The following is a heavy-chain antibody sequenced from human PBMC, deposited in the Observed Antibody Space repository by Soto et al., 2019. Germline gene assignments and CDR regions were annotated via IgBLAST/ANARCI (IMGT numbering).Heavy chain of an antibody. CDR3: AKDLLEGVWHRGGFDY. D-gene: IGHD2-8*01. J-gene: IGHJ4*02. Sequence: EVQLLESGGGLVQPGGSLRLSCAASGFTFSSYAMSWVRQAPGKGLEWVSAISGSGGSTYYADSVKGRFTISRDNSKNTLYLQMNSLRAEDTAVYYCAKDLLEGVWHRGGFDYWGQGTLVTVSS. V-gene: IGHV3-23*01. CDR2: ISGSGGST. CDR1: GFTFSSYA.